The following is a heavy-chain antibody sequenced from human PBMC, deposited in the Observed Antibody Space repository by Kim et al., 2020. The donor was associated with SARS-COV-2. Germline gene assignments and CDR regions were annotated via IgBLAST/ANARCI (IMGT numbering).Heavy chain of an antibody. V-gene: IGHV4-39*01. D-gene: IGHD4-17*01. J-gene: IGHJ5*02. CDR2: VYYNGNT. CDR1: SGSIRTTSYY. Sequence: SETLSLTCTVFSGSIRTTSYYWAWIRQPPGGALEWIGHVYYNGNTNYNPSLLSRVTMSVDTSKNQFSLKLSAVTAADTAVYYCGRWASVTTKRYWFDPWGQGSLVTVSS. CDR3: GRWASVTTKRYWFDP.